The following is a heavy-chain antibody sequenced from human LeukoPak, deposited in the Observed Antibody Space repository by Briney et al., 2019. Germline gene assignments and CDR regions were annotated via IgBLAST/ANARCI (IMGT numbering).Heavy chain of an antibody. V-gene: IGHV1-46*01. J-gene: IGHJ4*02. D-gene: IGHD2-15*01. CDR3: ARDRTAPMKYCSGGSCYHTPLGY. CDR1: GYTFTSYY. Sequence: GASVKVSCKAPGYTFTSYYMHWVRQAPGQGLEWMGIINPSGGSTSYAQKFQGRVTMTRDMSTSTVYMELSSLRSEDTAVYYCARDRTAPMKYCSGGSCYHTPLGYWGQGTLVTVSS. CDR2: INPSGGST.